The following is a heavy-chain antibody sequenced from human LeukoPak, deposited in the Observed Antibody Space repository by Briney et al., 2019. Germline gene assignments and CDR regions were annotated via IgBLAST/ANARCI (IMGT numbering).Heavy chain of an antibody. CDR2: ISAYNGNT. V-gene: IGHV1-18*01. CDR1: GYTFNSYG. J-gene: IGHJ6*02. Sequence: ASVKVSCKASGYTFNSYGISWVRQAPGQGLEWMGWISAYNGNTNYAQKLQGRVTMTTDTSTSTAYMELRSVRSDDTAVYYCARGGDYVWGSPYGMDVWGQGTTVTVSS. D-gene: IGHD3-16*01. CDR3: ARGGDYVWGSPYGMDV.